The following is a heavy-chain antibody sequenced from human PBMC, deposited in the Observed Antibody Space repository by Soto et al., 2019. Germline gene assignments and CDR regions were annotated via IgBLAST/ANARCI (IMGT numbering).Heavy chain of an antibody. D-gene: IGHD2-2*02. J-gene: IGHJ6*02. Sequence: GASVKVSCKASGCTFSSYAISWVRQAPGQGLEWMGGSIPIFGTANYAQKFQGRVTITADKSTSTAYMELSSLRSEDTAVYYCARAGEVGVPAAIVNYYYYYGMDVWGQGTTVTVSS. CDR3: ARAGEVGVPAAIVNYYYYYGMDV. CDR1: GCTFSSYA. CDR2: SIPIFGTA. V-gene: IGHV1-69*06.